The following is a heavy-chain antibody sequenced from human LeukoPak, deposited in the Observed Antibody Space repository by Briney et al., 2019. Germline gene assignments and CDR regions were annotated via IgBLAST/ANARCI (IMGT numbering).Heavy chain of an antibody. Sequence: SVTVSFKASGGTFISYAISWVRQAPGQGLEWMGGIIPIFGTANYAQKFQGRVTITADESTSTAYMELSSLRSEDTAVYYCAMEGTGIAVAGAPWFDPWGQGTLVTVSS. CDR1: GGTFISYA. D-gene: IGHD6-19*01. CDR2: IIPIFGTA. J-gene: IGHJ5*02. V-gene: IGHV1-69*13. CDR3: AMEGTGIAVAGAPWFDP.